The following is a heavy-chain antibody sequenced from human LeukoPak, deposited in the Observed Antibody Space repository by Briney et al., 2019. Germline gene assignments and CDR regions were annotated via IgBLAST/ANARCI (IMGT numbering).Heavy chain of an antibody. V-gene: IGHV1-2*06. CDR3: ATWAAMVRGVISDY. CDR2: INPNSGGT. J-gene: IGHJ4*02. CDR1: GYTFTGYY. Sequence: GASVKVSCKASGYTFTGYYMHWVRQAPGQGLEWMGRINPNSGGTNYAQKFQGRVTMTRDTSISTAYMELSRLRSDDTAVYYCATWAAMVRGVISDYRGQGTLVTVSS. D-gene: IGHD3-10*01.